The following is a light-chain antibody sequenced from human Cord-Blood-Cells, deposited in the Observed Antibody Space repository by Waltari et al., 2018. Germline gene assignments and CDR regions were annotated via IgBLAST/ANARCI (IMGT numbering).Light chain of an antibody. CDR3: QQYYSTPLT. J-gene: IGKJ1*01. V-gene: IGKV4-1*01. CDR2: WAS. CDR1: QSVLCSSNNKNY. Sequence: DIAMTQSPDSLAVSLGERATINCKSSQSVLCSSNNKNYLAWYQQKPGQPPKLLIYWASTRESGVPDRFSGSGSGTDFTLTISSLQAEDVAVYYCQQYYSTPLTFGQGTKVEIK.